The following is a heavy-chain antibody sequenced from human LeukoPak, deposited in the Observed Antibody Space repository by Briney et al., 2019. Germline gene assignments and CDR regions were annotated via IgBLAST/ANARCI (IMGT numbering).Heavy chain of an antibody. CDR2: ISYDGSNT. Sequence: GGSLRLSCAASGFTFSTYSMSWVRLAPGKGLEWVATISYDGSNTYYVDSVKGRFTISRDNSKNTLYLQMNSLRPEDTAMYFCAKDRPDIVVVPVAVRSLPLNGMDVWGQGTSVTVSS. D-gene: IGHD2-2*01. J-gene: IGHJ6*02. V-gene: IGHV3-30*18. CDR1: GFTFSTYS. CDR3: AKDRPDIVVVPVAVRSLPLNGMDV.